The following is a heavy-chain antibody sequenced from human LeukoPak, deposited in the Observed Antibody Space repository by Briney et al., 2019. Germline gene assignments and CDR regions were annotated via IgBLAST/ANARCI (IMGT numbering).Heavy chain of an antibody. CDR1: GFTLSRYA. J-gene: IGHJ4*02. D-gene: IGHD4-23*01. V-gene: IGHV3-30*18. CDR3: AKDRYGVNSYFDY. Sequence: GGSLRLSCAASGFTLSRYAMQWVRQAPGKGLEWVAVISFDGSNKYYADSVKGRFTISRDNSKNTLYLQMNSLRAEDTAVYYCAKDRYGVNSYFDYWGQGTLVTVSS. CDR2: ISFDGSNK.